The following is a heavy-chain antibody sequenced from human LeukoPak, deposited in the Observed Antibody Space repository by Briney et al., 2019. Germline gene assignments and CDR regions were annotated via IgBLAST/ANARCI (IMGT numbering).Heavy chain of an antibody. D-gene: IGHD5-18*01. J-gene: IGHJ4*02. CDR1: GGSISTYH. Sequence: PSETLSLTCTVSGGSISTYHWTWIRKSPEKGLEWIGYMQSTGNSNYNPSLKSRVTMSVDMSRNQIVLNLSSVTPADTAVYFCARDKQHSYGRYFDHWGQGILVTVSS. V-gene: IGHV4-59*01. CDR2: MQSTGNS. CDR3: ARDKQHSYGRYFDH.